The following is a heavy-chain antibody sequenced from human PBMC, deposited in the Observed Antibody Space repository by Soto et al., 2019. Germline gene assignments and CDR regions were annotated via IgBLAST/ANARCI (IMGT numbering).Heavy chain of an antibody. J-gene: IGHJ6*02. V-gene: IGHV1-69*06. CDR3: AREARLSSSGYLHGMDV. CDR1: GGTFSNSG. Sequence: ASVKVSCKAFGGTFSNSGISWVRQAPGQGLEWMGGVTPIVGSTNYAQKFQGRVTITADKSTSTLHMELRSLTSDDTAVYYCAREARLSSSGYLHGMDVWGQGTTVTVSS. D-gene: IGHD3-16*01. CDR2: VTPIVGST.